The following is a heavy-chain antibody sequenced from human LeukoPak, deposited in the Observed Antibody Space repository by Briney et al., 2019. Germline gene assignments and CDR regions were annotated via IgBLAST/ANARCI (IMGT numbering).Heavy chain of an antibody. CDR2: IYYSGST. Sequence: PSETLSLTCTVSGGSISSSSYYWGWIRQPPGKGLEWIGSIYYSGSTYYNPSLKSRVTISVDTSKNQFSLKLSSVTAADTAVYYCARLPAQDIVVVPAAMESWFDPWGQGTLVTVSS. CDR1: GGSISSSSYY. J-gene: IGHJ5*02. CDR3: ARLPAQDIVVVPAAMESWFDP. V-gene: IGHV4-39*01. D-gene: IGHD2-2*01.